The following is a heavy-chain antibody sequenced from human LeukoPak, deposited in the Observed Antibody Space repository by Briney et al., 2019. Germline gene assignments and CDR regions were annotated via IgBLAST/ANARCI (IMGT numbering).Heavy chain of an antibody. D-gene: IGHD2-15*01. CDR2: INWNGGST. Sequence: GALRLSCAASGFTFSSYSMNWVRQAPGKGLEWVSGINWNGGSTGYADSVKGRFTIYRDNSKSTLYLQMNSLRAADTAVYYCAPGDCSAGSCSDYWGQGTLVTVSS. V-gene: IGHV3-NL1*01. CDR1: GFTFSSYS. J-gene: IGHJ4*02. CDR3: APGDCSAGSCSDY.